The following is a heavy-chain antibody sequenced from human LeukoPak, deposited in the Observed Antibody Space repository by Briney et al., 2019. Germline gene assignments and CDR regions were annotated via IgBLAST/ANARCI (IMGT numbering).Heavy chain of an antibody. CDR2: IKQDGSEK. V-gene: IGHV3-7*01. CDR1: GFTFSSYW. D-gene: IGHD4-17*01. Sequence: GGSLRLSCAASGFTFSSYWMSWVRQAPGKGLEWVANIKQDGSEKYYVDSVKGRFTISRDNAKNSLYLQMNSLRAEDTAVYYCARARRTVKSGGDAFDIWGQGTMVTVSS. J-gene: IGHJ3*02. CDR3: ARARRTVKSGGDAFDI.